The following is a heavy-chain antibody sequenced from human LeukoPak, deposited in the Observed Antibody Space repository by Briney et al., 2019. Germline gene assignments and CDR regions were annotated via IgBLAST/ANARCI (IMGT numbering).Heavy chain of an antibody. Sequence: GGSLRLSCAASGFTFSSNYMSWVRQAPGKGLEWVSVIYSGGSTYYADSVKGRFTISRDNSKNTLYLQMNSLRAEDTAVYYCARAPPYYYGSGSYWYYYGMDVWGQGTTVTVSS. D-gene: IGHD3-10*01. J-gene: IGHJ6*02. CDR3: ARAPPYYYGSGSYWYYYGMDV. CDR1: GFTFSSNY. V-gene: IGHV3-53*01. CDR2: IYSGGST.